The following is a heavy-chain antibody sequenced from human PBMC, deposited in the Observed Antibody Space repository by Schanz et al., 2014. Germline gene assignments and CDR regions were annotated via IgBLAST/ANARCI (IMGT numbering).Heavy chain of an antibody. V-gene: IGHV3-66*03. J-gene: IGHJ4*02. D-gene: IGHD3-3*01. CDR2: MYINSGST. CDR1: GFTVNTHY. CDR3: ARPIYDLWSGSFDY. Sequence: VQLVESGGGLIQPGGSLRLSCAVSGFTVNTHYMSWVRQAPGKGLEWISSMYINSGSTQYADSVKGRFTISRDNSKNTLYLQMNSLRAEDTAVYYCARPIYDLWSGSFDYWGQGTLVTVSS.